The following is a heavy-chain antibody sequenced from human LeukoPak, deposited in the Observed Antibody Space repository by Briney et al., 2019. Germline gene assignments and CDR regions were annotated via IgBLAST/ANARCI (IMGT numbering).Heavy chain of an antibody. J-gene: IGHJ4*02. V-gene: IGHV3-15*01. CDR3: TSNLYCSTSSCYTLDN. D-gene: IGHD2-2*02. CDR1: GFTFSNGW. CDR2: IKSKSERGTT. Sequence: PGGSLRLSCAASGFTFSNGWMSWVRQAPGKGLEWVGRIKSKSERGTTDYAAPVKGRFTISRDGSTNTVYLHMNSLKTEDTAVYFCTSNLYCSTSSCYTLDNWDQGTLVAVSP.